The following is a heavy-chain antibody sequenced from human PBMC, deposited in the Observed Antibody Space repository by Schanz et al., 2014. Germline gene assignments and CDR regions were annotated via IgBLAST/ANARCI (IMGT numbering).Heavy chain of an antibody. CDR1: GYTFTSYG. D-gene: IGHD6-13*01. J-gene: IGHJ4*02. Sequence: QVQLVQSGAEVKKPGASVKVSCKASGYTFTSYGINWVRQAPGQRLEWMGWINAANGNTRYSQKFQGRVTITRDTSASTAYMELSSLRSEDTSVYYCARSGSSNWYFFDYWGQGTLVTVSS. CDR3: ARSGSSNWYFFDY. CDR2: INAANGNT. V-gene: IGHV1-3*01.